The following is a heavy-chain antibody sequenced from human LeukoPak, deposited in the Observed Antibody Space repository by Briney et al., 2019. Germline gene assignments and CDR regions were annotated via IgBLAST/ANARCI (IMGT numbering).Heavy chain of an antibody. CDR2: FYYSGST. Sequence: PSETLSLTCTVSGGSITNYYWNWIRHPPGKGLEWIGYFYYSGSTDYNPSLKSRVTISVDRSKNQFSLKLTSVTAADTAVYYCARQSEGFDYWGQGTLVTVSP. J-gene: IGHJ4*02. CDR3: ARQSEGFDY. V-gene: IGHV4-59*08. CDR1: GGSITNYY.